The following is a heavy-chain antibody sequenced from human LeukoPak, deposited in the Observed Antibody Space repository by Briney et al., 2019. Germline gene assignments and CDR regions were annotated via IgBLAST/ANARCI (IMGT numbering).Heavy chain of an antibody. Sequence: SSVKVSRKASGGTFSSYAISWVRQAPGQGLEWMGGIIPIFGTANYAQKFQGRVTITADESTSTAYMELSSLRSEDTAVYYCARDLPYYCSSTSCYDFSVGWFDPWGQGTLVTVSS. CDR2: IIPIFGTA. J-gene: IGHJ5*02. V-gene: IGHV1-69*01. D-gene: IGHD2-2*01. CDR1: GGTFSSYA. CDR3: ARDLPYYCSSTSCYDFSVGWFDP.